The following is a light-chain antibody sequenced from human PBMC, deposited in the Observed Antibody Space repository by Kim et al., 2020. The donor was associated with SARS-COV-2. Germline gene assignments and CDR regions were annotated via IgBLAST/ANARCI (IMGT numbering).Light chain of an antibody. V-gene: IGKV3-15*01. CDR3: QQYNRWPT. CDR2: FAV. CDR1: ESVANN. Sequence: SVARGERAPLSRRARESVANNLAWYQAKPGQPPRLLIYFAVTRATGVPARFSGSGSGTDFTLTISSLQSEDFAVYYCQQYNRWPTFGGGTKVDIK. J-gene: IGKJ4*01.